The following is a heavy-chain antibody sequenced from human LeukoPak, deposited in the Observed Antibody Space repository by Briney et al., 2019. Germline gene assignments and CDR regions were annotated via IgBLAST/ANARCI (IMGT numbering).Heavy chain of an antibody. Sequence: GGSLRLSCTASGFTFSTYGMHWVRQAPGKGLEWVAVIWYDGSNKYYADSVKGRFTISRDNSKNTLYLQMNSLRAEDTAVYYCARDIQSGYPEYFQHWGQGTLVTVSS. CDR3: ARDIQSGYPEYFQH. CDR2: IWYDGSNK. V-gene: IGHV3-33*01. CDR1: GFTFSTYG. J-gene: IGHJ1*01. D-gene: IGHD3-3*01.